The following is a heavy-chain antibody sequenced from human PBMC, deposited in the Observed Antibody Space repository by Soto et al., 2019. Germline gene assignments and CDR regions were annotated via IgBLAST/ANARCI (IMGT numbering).Heavy chain of an antibody. CDR2: VYNSGST. CDR3: ARYRRGAVAGYTLDN. Sequence: SETLSLTCTVSGGSISSNYWTWIRQPPGKGLEWIGYVYNSGSTNYNPSLKSRVTISEDTSKSQFSLKVNSMTAADTAVYYCARYRRGAVAGYTLDNWGQGMLVNVSS. CDR1: GGSISSNY. D-gene: IGHD6-13*01. V-gene: IGHV4-59*01. J-gene: IGHJ4*02.